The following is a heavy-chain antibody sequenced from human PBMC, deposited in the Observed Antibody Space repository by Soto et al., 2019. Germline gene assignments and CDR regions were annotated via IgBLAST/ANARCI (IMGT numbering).Heavy chain of an antibody. Sequence: PSETLSLTCTVSGGSISSGGYYYRWIRQHPGKRLKRIGYIYYSGSTYYNPSLKSRVNISVDTSKNQFSLKLSSVTAADTAVYYCASSGLFYDIFTGYSPYYYFYYMDVWGKGTTVAVSS. V-gene: IGHV4-31*03. CDR1: GGSISSGGYY. CDR3: ASSGLFYDIFTGYSPYYYFYYMDV. CDR2: IYYSGST. D-gene: IGHD3-9*01. J-gene: IGHJ6*03.